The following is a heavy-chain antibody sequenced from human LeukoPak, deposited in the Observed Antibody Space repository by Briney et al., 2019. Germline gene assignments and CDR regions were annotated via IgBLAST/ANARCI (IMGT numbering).Heavy chain of an antibody. Sequence: GGSLRLSCAASGFTFSSYAMSWVRQAPGKGLGWVSAISGSGGSTYHADSVKGRFTISRDNSKNTLYLQMNSLRGEDTAIYYCAKDQQRTVPTRGAFDIWGQGTMVTVSS. CDR1: GFTFSSYA. CDR2: ISGSGGST. V-gene: IGHV3-23*01. J-gene: IGHJ3*02. D-gene: IGHD6-25*01. CDR3: AKDQQRTVPTRGAFDI.